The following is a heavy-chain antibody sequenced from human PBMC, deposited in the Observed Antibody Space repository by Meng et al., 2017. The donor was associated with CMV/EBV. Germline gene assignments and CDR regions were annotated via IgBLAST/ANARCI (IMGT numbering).Heavy chain of an antibody. J-gene: IGHJ4*02. CDR1: GFTFSSYA. CDR3: AREEQLAGFDY. V-gene: IGHV3-30-3*01. Sequence: QVPPVGSGGGVVHPGRSLRLSCAASGFTFSSYAMHWVRQAPGKGLEWVAVISYDGSNKYYADSVKGRFTISRDNSKNTLYLQMNSLRAEDTAVYYCAREEQLAGFDYWGQGTLVTVSS. CDR2: ISYDGSNK. D-gene: IGHD6-6*01.